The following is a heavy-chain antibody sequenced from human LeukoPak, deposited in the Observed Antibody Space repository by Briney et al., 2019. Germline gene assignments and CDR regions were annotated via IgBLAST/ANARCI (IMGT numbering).Heavy chain of an antibody. D-gene: IGHD5-24*01. CDR1: GFTFSSYS. CDR2: ISSSSSYI. V-gene: IGHV3-21*01. CDR3: ARAKLATIGVGYFDY. Sequence: GGSLRLSCAASGFTFSSYSMNWVRQAPGKGREWVSSISSSSSYIYYADSVQGRFTISRDNAKNSLYLQMNSLRAEDTAVYYCARAKLATIGVGYFDYWGQGTLVTVSS. J-gene: IGHJ4*02.